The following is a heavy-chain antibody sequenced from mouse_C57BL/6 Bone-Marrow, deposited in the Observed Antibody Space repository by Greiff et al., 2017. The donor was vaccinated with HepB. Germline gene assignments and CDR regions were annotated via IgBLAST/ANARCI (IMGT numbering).Heavy chain of an antibody. CDR3: ARYGGSSYSFDY. CDR1: GYTFTSYW. V-gene: IGHV1-64*01. J-gene: IGHJ2*01. CDR2: IHPNSGST. D-gene: IGHD1-1*01. Sequence: QVQLQQPGAELVKPGASVKLSCKASGYTFTSYWMHWVKQRPGQGLEWIGMIHPNSGSTNYNEKFKSKATLTVDKSSSTAYMPLSSMKSEDSAVYYCARYGGSSYSFDYWGQGTTLTVSS.